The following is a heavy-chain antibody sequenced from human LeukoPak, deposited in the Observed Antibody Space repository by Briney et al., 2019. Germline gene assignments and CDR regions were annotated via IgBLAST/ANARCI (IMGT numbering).Heavy chain of an antibody. Sequence: VSVKVSCKASGYTFTSYDINWVRQATGQGLEWMGWMNPNSGNTGYAQKSQGRVTMTRDTSISTAYMELSRLRSDDTAVYYCARLDSSGCLDYWGQGTLVTVSS. CDR3: ARLDSSGCLDY. J-gene: IGHJ4*02. V-gene: IGHV1-8*01. CDR2: MNPNSGNT. CDR1: GYTFTSYD. D-gene: IGHD6-19*01.